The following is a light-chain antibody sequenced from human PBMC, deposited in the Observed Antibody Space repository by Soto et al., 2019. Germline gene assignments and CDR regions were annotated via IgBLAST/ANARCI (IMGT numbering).Light chain of an antibody. CDR2: AAS. Sequence: DIQMTQSPSSLSASVGDRVTITCRASQSISGYLSLYYQRPGKAPKLLISAASTLHSGVPSRFSGSGSGTDFTLTISSLQPEDSATYYCRQSYTVPYTFGQGTQLDVK. V-gene: IGKV1-39*01. CDR3: RQSYTVPYT. J-gene: IGKJ2*01. CDR1: QSISGY.